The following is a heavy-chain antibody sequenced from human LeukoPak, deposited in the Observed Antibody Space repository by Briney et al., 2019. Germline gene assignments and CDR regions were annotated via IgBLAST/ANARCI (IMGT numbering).Heavy chain of an antibody. CDR2: ISNSGSTI. D-gene: IGHD3-10*01. V-gene: IGHV3-48*03. J-gene: IGHJ6*03. CDR3: ASRRGQEGFNYYYYMDV. CDR1: GFTFSSYE. Sequence: PGGSLRLSCAASGFTFSSYEMNWVRQAPGKGLEWVSYISNSGSTIYYADSVKGRFTISRDNAKNSLYLQMNSLRAEDTAVYYCASRRGQEGFNYYYYMDVWGKGTTVTVSS.